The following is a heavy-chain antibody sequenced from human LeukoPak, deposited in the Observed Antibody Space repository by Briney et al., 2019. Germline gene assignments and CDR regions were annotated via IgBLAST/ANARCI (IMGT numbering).Heavy chain of an antibody. V-gene: IGHV4-61*01. CDR3: ARTGSTVTMLYPFDH. CDR1: GDSVSRGRYF. CDR2: IYYSGST. Sequence: PSETLSLTCTVSGDSVSRGRYFWSWIRQPPGKGLEWIGYIYYSGSTNYNPSLKSRVTISVDTSKNQFSLKLSSVTAADTAVYYCARTGSTVTMLYPFDHWGQGTLVTVSS. D-gene: IGHD4-17*01. J-gene: IGHJ4*02.